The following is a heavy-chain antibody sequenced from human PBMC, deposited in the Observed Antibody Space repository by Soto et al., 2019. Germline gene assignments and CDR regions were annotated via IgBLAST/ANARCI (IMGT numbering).Heavy chain of an antibody. D-gene: IGHD3-22*01. Sequence: QVHLQESGPGLVKPSQTLSLTCTVSGGSISSGDYYWSWIRQPPGKGLEWIGYIYYSGTTYYNPSLKSRVTISVDTSKNQFSLKLSSVTASETAVYYCARALYDSSGYRADRLDSWGQGTLVTVSS. CDR3: ARALYDSSGYRADRLDS. CDR2: IYYSGTT. CDR1: GGSISSGDYY. J-gene: IGHJ4*02. V-gene: IGHV4-30-4*01.